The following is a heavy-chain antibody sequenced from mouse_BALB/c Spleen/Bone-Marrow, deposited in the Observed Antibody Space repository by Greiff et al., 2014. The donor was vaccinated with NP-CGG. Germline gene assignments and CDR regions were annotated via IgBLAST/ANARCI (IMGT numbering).Heavy chain of an antibody. Sequence: EVKLQESGPEVVKPGASVKISCKTSGYTFTEYTMHWVKQSHGKSLEWIGGINPNNGGTTYNQKFKGKATLTVDKSSSTAYVELRSLTSEDSAVYYCARSYGYERSWFAYWGQGTLVTVSA. J-gene: IGHJ3*01. CDR1: GYTFTEYT. V-gene: IGHV1-18*01. CDR2: INPNNGGT. CDR3: ARSYGYERSWFAY. D-gene: IGHD2-2*01.